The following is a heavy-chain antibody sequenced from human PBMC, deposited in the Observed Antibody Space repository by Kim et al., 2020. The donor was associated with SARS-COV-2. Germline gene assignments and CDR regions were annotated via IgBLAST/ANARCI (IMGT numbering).Heavy chain of an antibody. D-gene: IGHD3-22*01. Sequence: LKSRVTISVDTSKNQFSLKLSSVTAADTAVYYGARGLGITMIVVVNGPFDYWGQGTLVTVSS. CDR3: ARGLGITMIVVVNGPFDY. J-gene: IGHJ4*02. V-gene: IGHV4-34*01.